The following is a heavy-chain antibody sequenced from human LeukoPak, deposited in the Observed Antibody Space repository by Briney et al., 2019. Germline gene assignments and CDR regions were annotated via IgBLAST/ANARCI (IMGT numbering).Heavy chain of an antibody. Sequence: PGGSLRLSCAASGFTFDDYAMHWVRQAPGKGLEWVSGISWNSGSIGYADSVKGRFTISRDNAKNSLYLQMNSLRAEDTALYYCAKVRGSYYNAFDYWGQGTLVTVSS. V-gene: IGHV3-9*01. J-gene: IGHJ4*02. CDR1: GFTFDDYA. CDR3: AKVRGSYYNAFDY. CDR2: ISWNSGSI. D-gene: IGHD1-26*01.